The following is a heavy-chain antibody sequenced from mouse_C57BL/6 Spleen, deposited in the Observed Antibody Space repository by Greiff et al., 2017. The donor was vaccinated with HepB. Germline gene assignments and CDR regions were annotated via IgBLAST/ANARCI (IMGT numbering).Heavy chain of an antibody. V-gene: IGHV1-26*01. Sequence: EVQLQQSGPELVKPGASVKISCKASGYTFTDYYMNWVKQSHGKSLEWIGDINPNNGGTSYNQKFKGKATLTVDKSSSTAYMELRSLTSEDSAVYYCARAIRSYFDYWGQGTTLTVSS. CDR1: GYTFTDYY. CDR2: INPNNGGT. CDR3: ARAIRSYFDY. D-gene: IGHD3-2*02. J-gene: IGHJ2*01.